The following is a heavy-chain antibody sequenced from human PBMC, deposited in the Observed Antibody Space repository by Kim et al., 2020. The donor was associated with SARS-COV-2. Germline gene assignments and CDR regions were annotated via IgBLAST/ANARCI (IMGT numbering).Heavy chain of an antibody. V-gene: IGHV4-39*07. D-gene: IGHD6-13*01. Sequence: SETLSLTCTVSGGSISSSSYYWGWIRQPPGKGLEWIGSIYYSGSTYYNPSLKSRVTISVDTSKNQFSLKLSSVTAADTAVYYCARGGAQKYNRIAAAGTFSFDYWGQGTLVTVSS. CDR3: ARGGAQKYNRIAAAGTFSFDY. CDR1: GGSISSSSYY. J-gene: IGHJ4*02. CDR2: IYYSGST.